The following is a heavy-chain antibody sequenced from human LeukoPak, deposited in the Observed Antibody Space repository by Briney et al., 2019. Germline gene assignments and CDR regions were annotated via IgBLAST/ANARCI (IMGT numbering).Heavy chain of an antibody. V-gene: IGHV1-2*02. CDR1: GYTFTDYY. D-gene: IGHD2-2*01. J-gene: IGHJ4*02. CDR2: INPKSGGT. CDR3: ARRCGTSCVKEGLRLGD. Sequence: ASVKVSCKASGYTFTDYYIHWVRQAPGQGLECMGWINPKSGGTNYVQKFQGRVTMTRDTSISTAYMELSSLRSDDTAVYYCARRCGTSCVKEGLRLGDWGQGTLVTVSS.